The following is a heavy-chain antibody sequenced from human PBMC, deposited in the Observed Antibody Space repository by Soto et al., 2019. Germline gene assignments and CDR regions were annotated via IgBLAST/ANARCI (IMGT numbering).Heavy chain of an antibody. D-gene: IGHD3-22*01. CDR3: ARTSYDSSGTAADP. CDR2: FYYSGST. V-gene: IGHV4-59*12. J-gene: IGHJ5*02. CDR1: GGSISSDY. Sequence: SETLSLTCTVSGGSISSDYWSWIRQPPGKGLEWIGNFYYSGSTYYNPSLKSRVTISVDTSKNQFSLKLSSVTAAVTAVYYCARTSYDSSGTAADPWGQGTLVTVSS.